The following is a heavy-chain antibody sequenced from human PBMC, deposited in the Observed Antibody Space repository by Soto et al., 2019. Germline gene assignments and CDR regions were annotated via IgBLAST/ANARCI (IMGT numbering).Heavy chain of an antibody. D-gene: IGHD2-15*01. CDR3: VRGGGGGLFDP. Sequence: GGSLRLSCAGSGFTFGDSYMSWVRQAPGKGLEWPSYISPGSRYPAYADSVKGRFTISRDNAKRSLYLQMMSLTAEDTAIYYCVRGGGGGLFDPWGQGTMVTVSS. CDR2: ISPGSRYP. J-gene: IGHJ5*02. CDR1: GFTFGDSY. V-gene: IGHV3-11*06.